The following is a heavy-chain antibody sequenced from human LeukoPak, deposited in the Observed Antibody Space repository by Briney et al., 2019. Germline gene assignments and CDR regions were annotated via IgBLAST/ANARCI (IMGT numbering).Heavy chain of an antibody. CDR3: ARRAGEFSHPYDY. CDR2: IYSGGNT. CDR1: GFTVSINS. Sequence: GGSLRLSCTVSGFTVSINSMSWVRQAPGKGLEWVSFIYSGGNTHYSDSVKGRFTISRDNSKNTLYLQMNSLRAEDTAVYYCARRAGEFSHPYDYWGQGTLVTVSS. V-gene: IGHV3-53*01. J-gene: IGHJ4*02. D-gene: IGHD4-17*01.